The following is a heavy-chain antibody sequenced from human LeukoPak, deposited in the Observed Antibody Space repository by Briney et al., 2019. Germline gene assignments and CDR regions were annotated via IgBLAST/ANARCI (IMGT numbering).Heavy chain of an antibody. CDR1: GGSISSYY. D-gene: IGHD1-7*01. V-gene: IGHV4-59*01. CDR2: IYYSGST. J-gene: IGHJ5*02. CDR3: ASYPNGITGTTFESWFDP. Sequence: KTSETLSLTCTVSGGSISSYYWSWIRQPPGKGLEWIGYIYYSGSTNYNPSLKSRVTISVDTSKNQFSLKLSSVTAADTAVYYCASYPNGITGTTFESWFDPWGQGTLVTVSS.